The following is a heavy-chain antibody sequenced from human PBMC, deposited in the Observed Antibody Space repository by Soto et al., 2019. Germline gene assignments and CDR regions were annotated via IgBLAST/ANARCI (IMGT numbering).Heavy chain of an antibody. J-gene: IGHJ4*02. CDR2: ISYDGSNK. CDR1: GFTFSSYA. V-gene: IGHV3-30-3*01. CDR3: ARAVSSSWGFDY. Sequence: QVQLVESGGGVVQPGRSLRLSCVASGFTFSSYAMHWVRQAPGKGLEWVAVISYDGSNKYYADSVKGRFTISRDNSKNPLYLQMNSLRTEDTSVYYGARAVSSSWGFDYWGQGTLVTVSS. D-gene: IGHD6-13*01.